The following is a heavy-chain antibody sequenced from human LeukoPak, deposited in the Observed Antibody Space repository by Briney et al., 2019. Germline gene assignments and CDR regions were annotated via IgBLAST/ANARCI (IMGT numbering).Heavy chain of an antibody. J-gene: IGHJ4*02. D-gene: IGHD1-26*01. Sequence: PSETLSLTCAVSGASISGSGYYWGWIRQPPGKGLEWIGNIYYSGSTYYNASLQSRATISIDTSKNQFSLRLNSVTAADTAMYYCAKSGGYGLIDYWGQGTLVTVSS. CDR2: IYYSGST. CDR1: GASISGSGYY. V-gene: IGHV4-39*01. CDR3: AKSGGYGLIDY.